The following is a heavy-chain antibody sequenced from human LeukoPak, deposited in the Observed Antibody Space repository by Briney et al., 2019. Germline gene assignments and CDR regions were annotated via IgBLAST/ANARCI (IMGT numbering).Heavy chain of an antibody. Sequence: GGSLRLSCAASGFTLSDHYMDWVRQAPGKGLEWVGRTRNKANSYTTEYAASVKGRYTISRDDSKSSLSLQMDSLKIEDTAVYYCAKTLYVSGRYYFDYWGQGALVTVSS. V-gene: IGHV3-72*01. CDR2: TRNKANSYTT. CDR3: AKTLYVSGRYYFDY. D-gene: IGHD2/OR15-2a*01. J-gene: IGHJ4*02. CDR1: GFTLSDHY.